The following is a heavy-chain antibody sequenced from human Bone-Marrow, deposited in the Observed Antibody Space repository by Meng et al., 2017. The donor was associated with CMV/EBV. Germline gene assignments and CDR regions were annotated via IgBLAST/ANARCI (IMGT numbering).Heavy chain of an antibody. CDR1: GGSISSYY. D-gene: IGHD6-13*01. CDR2: IYYSGST. J-gene: IGHJ6*02. V-gene: IGHV4-59*01. Sequence: GSLRLSCTVSGGSISSYYWSWIRQPPGKGLEWIGYIYYSGSTNYNPSLKSRVTISVDTSKNQFSLKLSSVTAADTAVYYCARDFRRYSSTKPYGMDVWVQGTTVTVSS. CDR3: ARDFRRYSSTKPYGMDV.